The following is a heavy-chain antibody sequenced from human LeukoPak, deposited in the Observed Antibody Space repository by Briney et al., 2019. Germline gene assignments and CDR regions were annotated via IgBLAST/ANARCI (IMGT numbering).Heavy chain of an antibody. D-gene: IGHD3-3*01. J-gene: IGHJ4*02. CDR3: ARDKYYDFWSGYYN. CDR1: GFTFDDYG. Sequence: PGGSLRLSCAASGFTFDDYGMSWVRQAPGKGLEWVSGINWNGGSTGYADSVKGRFTISRDNAKNSPYLQMNSLRAEDTALYYCARDKYYDFWSGYYNWGQGTLVTVSS. CDR2: INWNGGST. V-gene: IGHV3-20*04.